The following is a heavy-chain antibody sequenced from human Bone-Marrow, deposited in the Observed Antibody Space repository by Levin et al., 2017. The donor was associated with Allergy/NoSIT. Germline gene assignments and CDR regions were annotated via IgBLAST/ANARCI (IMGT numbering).Heavy chain of an antibody. CDR1: GFTFNNYA. V-gene: IGHV3-23*01. Sequence: ETLSLTCAASGFTFNNYAMSWVRQAPGKGLEWVSAIINSGVGTYYADSVKGRFTISRDNSKNTMYLQMNSLRAEDTAVYFCAKDAIRGSDQPYYFDYWGQGTLVTASS. J-gene: IGHJ4*02. CDR2: IINSGVGT. D-gene: IGHD6-19*01. CDR3: AKDAIRGSDQPYYFDY.